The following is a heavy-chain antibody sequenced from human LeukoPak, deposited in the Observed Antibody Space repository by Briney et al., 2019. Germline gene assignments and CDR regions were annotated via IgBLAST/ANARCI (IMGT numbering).Heavy chain of an antibody. Sequence: SETLSLTCAVYGGSFSGYYWSWIRQPPGKGLEWIGEINHSGSTNYNPYLKSRVTISVDTSKNQFSLKLSSVTAADTAVYYCARGLGGYWGQGTLVTVSS. CDR1: GGSFSGYY. D-gene: IGHD3-10*01. V-gene: IGHV4-34*01. CDR3: ARGLGGY. CDR2: INHSGST. J-gene: IGHJ4*02.